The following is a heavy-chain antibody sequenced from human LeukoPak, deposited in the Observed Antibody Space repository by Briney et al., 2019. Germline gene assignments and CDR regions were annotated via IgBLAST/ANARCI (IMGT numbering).Heavy chain of an antibody. CDR1: GFTFDDYG. Sequence: GGSLRLSCAASGFTFDDYGMSWVRQAPGKGLKWVSGINWNGGSTGYADSVKGRFTISRDNAKNSLYLQMNSLRAEDTALYYCARDQFGVIIVTSQYYFDYWGQGTLVTVSS. CDR2: INWNGGST. J-gene: IGHJ4*02. CDR3: ARDQFGVIIVTSQYYFDY. D-gene: IGHD3-3*01. V-gene: IGHV3-20*04.